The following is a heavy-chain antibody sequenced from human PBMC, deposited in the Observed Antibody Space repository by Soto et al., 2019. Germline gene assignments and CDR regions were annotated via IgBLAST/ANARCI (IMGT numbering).Heavy chain of an antibody. CDR3: ARQGRAVSSYYFDY. D-gene: IGHD3-10*01. V-gene: IGHV3-64*01. J-gene: IGHJ4*02. CDR2: ISSNGGST. CDR1: GFTFSSYA. Sequence: EVQLVESGGGLVQPGGSLRLSCEASGFTFSSYAMHWVRQAPGKGLEYVSAISSNGGSTYYAISVKGRFTISRDNSKNTLYLQRGSLRAEDMAVYYCARQGRAVSSYYFDYWGQLALVTVSS.